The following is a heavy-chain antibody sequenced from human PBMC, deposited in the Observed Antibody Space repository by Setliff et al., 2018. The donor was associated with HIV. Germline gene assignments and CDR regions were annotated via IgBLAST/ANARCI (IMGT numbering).Heavy chain of an antibody. CDR3: ARNFGLSPSGKYYYYYGMDI. V-gene: IGHV1-2*02. D-gene: IGHD3-10*01. CDR2: VNPNSGDA. CDR1: GSPFTGHY. J-gene: IGHJ6*02. Sequence: GAPVKASSKASGSPFTGHYLHWVRQAPGQGLEWLGWVNPNSGDAIYAQNFQGRVTMTRDTSINAAYMELRGLRSDDTAVYYCARNFGLSPSGKYYYYYGMDIWGQGTTVTVSS.